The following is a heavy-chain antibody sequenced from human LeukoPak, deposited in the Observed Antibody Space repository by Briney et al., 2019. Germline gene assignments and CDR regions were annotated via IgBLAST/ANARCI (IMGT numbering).Heavy chain of an antibody. J-gene: IGHJ4*02. Sequence: GGSLRLSCAASGFTFSSYDMSWVRQAPGKGPEWVSSISPGSSYKFCADSVEGRFTISRDDAKNSVYLQMNNLRVDDTAVYYCATERLGIFEFWGQGSLVTVSS. CDR3: ATERLGIFEF. CDR1: GFTFSSYD. CDR2: ISPGSSYK. V-gene: IGHV3-21*04. D-gene: IGHD3-3*01.